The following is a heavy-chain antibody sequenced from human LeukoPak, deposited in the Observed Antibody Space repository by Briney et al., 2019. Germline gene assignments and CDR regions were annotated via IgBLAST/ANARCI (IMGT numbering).Heavy chain of an antibody. V-gene: IGHV3-64*01. J-gene: IGHJ5*02. CDR3: ARAGTHGSSPIHNWFDP. CDR1: GFTFSSYA. Sequence: PGGSLRLSCAASGFTFSSYAMHWVRQAPGKGLEYVSAISSNGGSTYYANSVKGRFTISRDNSKNTLYLQMGSLRAEDMAVYYCARAGTHGSSPIHNWFDPWGQGTLVTVSS. D-gene: IGHD6-6*01. CDR2: ISSNGGST.